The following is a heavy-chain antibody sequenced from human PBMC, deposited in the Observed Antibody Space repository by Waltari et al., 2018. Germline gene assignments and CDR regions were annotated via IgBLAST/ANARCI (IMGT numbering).Heavy chain of an antibody. D-gene: IGHD2-2*01. CDR1: GGSISSYY. CDR3: AREPYWYQLLSAWFDP. Sequence: QVQLQESGPGLVKPSETLSLTCTVSGGSISSYYWSWIRQPAGKGLEWIGRIYTSGSTNSNPSLKSRVTMSVDTSKNQFSLKLSSVTAADTAVYYCAREPYWYQLLSAWFDPWGQGTLVTVSS. CDR2: IYTSGST. J-gene: IGHJ5*02. V-gene: IGHV4-4*07.